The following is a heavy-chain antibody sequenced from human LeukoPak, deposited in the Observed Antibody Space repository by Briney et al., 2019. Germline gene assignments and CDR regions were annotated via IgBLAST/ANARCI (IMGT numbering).Heavy chain of an antibody. CDR1: GVSISSYY. Sequence: SETLSLTCTVSGVSISSYYWSWIRQPPGKGLEWIGYIYYSGSTNYNPSLKSRVTISVDTSKNQFSLKLSSVTAADTAVYYCARLGGDYYDSRRPIDYWGQGTLVTVSS. D-gene: IGHD3-22*01. CDR2: IYYSGST. V-gene: IGHV4-59*01. CDR3: ARLGGDYYDSRRPIDY. J-gene: IGHJ4*02.